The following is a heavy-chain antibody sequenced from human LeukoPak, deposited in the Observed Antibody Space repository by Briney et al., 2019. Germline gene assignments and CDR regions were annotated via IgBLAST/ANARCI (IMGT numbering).Heavy chain of an antibody. CDR2: INSDGSIA. V-gene: IGHV3-74*01. CDR3: ARDRGYSGYDH. Sequence: GGSLRLSCAASGFTFSTYWMHWVRQDPRKGLVWVSRINSDGSIATYADSVKGRFTISRDNAKNTLYLQMNSLRAEDTAVYYCARDRGYSGYDHWGQGTLVTVSS. D-gene: IGHD5-12*01. J-gene: IGHJ5*02. CDR1: GFTFSTYW.